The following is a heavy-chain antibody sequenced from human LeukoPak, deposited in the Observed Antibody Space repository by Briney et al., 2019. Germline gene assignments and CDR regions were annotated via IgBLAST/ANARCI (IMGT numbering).Heavy chain of an antibody. CDR2: INPNSGGT. V-gene: IGHV1-2*02. CDR3: ARDRKPTYYCDSSGYYLLDY. Sequence: GASVKVSCKASGYTFTGYYMHWVRQAPGQGLEWMGWINPNSGGTNYAQKFQGRVTMTRDTSISTAYMELSRLRSDDTAVYYCARDRKPTYYCDSSGYYLLDYWGQGTLVTVSS. CDR1: GYTFTGYY. D-gene: IGHD3-22*01. J-gene: IGHJ4*02.